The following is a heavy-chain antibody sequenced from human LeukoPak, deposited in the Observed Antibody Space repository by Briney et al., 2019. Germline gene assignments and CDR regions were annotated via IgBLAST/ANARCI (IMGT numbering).Heavy chain of an antibody. Sequence: PGGSLRLSCAASGFTFSSYGMHWVRQAPGKGLEWVSAISGGGGSTYYADSVKGRFTISRDNAKNSLYLQMNSLRAEDTAVYYCAREWGSYSRGGDYWGQGTLVTVSS. CDR1: GFTFSSYG. V-gene: IGHV3-21*01. CDR3: AREWGSYSRGGDY. D-gene: IGHD1-26*01. J-gene: IGHJ4*02. CDR2: ISGGGGST.